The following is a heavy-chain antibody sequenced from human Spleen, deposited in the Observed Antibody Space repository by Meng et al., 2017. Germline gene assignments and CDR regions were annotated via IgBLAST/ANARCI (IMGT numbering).Heavy chain of an antibody. D-gene: IGHD4-11*01. V-gene: IGHV4-59*01. J-gene: IGHJ4*02. CDR3: ARDFSGTYSFDY. Sequence: SETLSLTCTVSGCSISSYYWSWIRQPPGKGLEWIGYIYYSGSTNYNPSLKSRVTISVDTSKNQFSLKLSSVTAADTAVYYCARDFSGTYSFDYWGQGTLVTVSS. CDR2: IYYSGST. CDR1: GCSISSYY.